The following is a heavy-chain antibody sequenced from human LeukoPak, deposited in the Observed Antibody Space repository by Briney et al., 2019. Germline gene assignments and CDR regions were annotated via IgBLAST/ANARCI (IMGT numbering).Heavy chain of an antibody. CDR1: GFTFSSYA. CDR2: ISGSGGST. J-gene: IGHJ4*02. CDR3: AKSGYCSSTSCYTGWIYYDFWSGYYRPPDY. V-gene: IGHV3-23*01. D-gene: IGHD2-2*02. Sequence: PGGSLRPSCAASGFTFSSYAMSWVRQAPGKGLEWVSAISGSGGSTYYADSVKGRFTISRDNSKNTLYLQMNSLRAEDTAVYYCAKSGYCSSTSCYTGWIYYDFWSGYYRPPDYWGQGTLVTVSS.